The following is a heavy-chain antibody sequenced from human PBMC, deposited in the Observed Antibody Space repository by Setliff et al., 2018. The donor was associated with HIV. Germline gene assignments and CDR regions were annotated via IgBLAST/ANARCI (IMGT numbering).Heavy chain of an antibody. V-gene: IGHV4-34*01. CDR2: INHSGST. Sequence: PSETLSLTCAVYGGSFSGYYWSWIRQPPGKGLEWIGEINHSGSTNYNPSLKSRVTISVDTSKSQFSLKLNSVTAADTAVYYCARESAFFYYFDYWGQGTLVTVSS. CDR1: GGSFSGYY. D-gene: IGHD6-25*01. CDR3: ARESAFFYYFDY. J-gene: IGHJ4*02.